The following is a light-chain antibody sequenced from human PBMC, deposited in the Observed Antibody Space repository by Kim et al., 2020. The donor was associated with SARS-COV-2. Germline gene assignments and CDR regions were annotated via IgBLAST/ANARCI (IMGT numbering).Light chain of an antibody. CDR1: KGTVTSGNY. V-gene: IGLV7-43*01. Sequence: QAVVTHAPSLTVSPGGTVTLTCASSKGTVTSGNYPNWIQQKPGQAPSTQIYDTINNHAWTPARFSASLLGGKPALTLSGVQPEAEAEYYCLLYFSDSRVLGGGTQLTVL. CDR2: DTI. CDR3: LLYFSDSRV. J-gene: IGLJ3*02.